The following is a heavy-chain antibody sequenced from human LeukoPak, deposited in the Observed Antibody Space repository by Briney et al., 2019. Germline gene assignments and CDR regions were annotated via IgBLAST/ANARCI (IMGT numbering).Heavy chain of an antibody. CDR1: GGSISSYY. J-gene: IGHJ2*01. D-gene: IGHD4-17*01. CDR2: IYYSGST. CDR3: ARKAYGDYVSGWYFDL. V-gene: IGHV4-59*01. Sequence: PSETLSLTCTVSGGSISSYYWSWIRQPPGKGLEWIGYIYYSGSTNYNPSLKSRVTISVDTSKNQFSLKLSSVTAADTAVYYCARKAYGDYVSGWYFDLWGRGTLVTVSS.